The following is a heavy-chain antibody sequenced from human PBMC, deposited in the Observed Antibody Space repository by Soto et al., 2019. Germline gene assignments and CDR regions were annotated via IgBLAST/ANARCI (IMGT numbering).Heavy chain of an antibody. D-gene: IGHD1-1*01. CDR2: IYATGTT. CDR1: GASISGFY. Sequence: SETLSLTCTVSGASISGFYWSWIRKSAGKGLEWIGRIYATGTTDYNPSLKSRVMMPVDTSRKQFSLKLRSVTAADTAVYYRVRDGTKTLRDWFDPWGQGISVTVSS. J-gene: IGHJ5*02. CDR3: VRDGTKTLRDWFDP. V-gene: IGHV4-4*07.